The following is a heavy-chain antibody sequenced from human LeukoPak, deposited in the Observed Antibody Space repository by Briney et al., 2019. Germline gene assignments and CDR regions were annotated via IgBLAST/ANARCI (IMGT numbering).Heavy chain of an antibody. CDR3: ARGRAYYDSSGYYYGY. CDR2: INHSGST. D-gene: IGHD3-22*01. Sequence: PSETLSLTCAVYGGSFSGYYWSWIRQPPGKGLEWIGEINHSGSTNYNPSLKSRVTISVDTSKNQFSLKLSSGTAADTAVYYCARGRAYYDSSGYYYGYWGQGTLVTVSS. V-gene: IGHV4-34*01. CDR1: GGSFSGYY. J-gene: IGHJ4*02.